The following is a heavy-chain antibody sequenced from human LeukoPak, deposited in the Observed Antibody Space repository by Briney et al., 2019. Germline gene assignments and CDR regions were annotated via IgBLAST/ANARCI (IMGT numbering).Heavy chain of an antibody. J-gene: IGHJ4*02. V-gene: IGHV4-30-4*01. CDR3: ARVIGAGYCSSTSCYGMYYFDY. D-gene: IGHD2-2*01. Sequence: SETLSLTCTVSGGSISSGDYYWSWIRQPPGKCLEWIGYIYYSGSTYYNPSLKSRVTISVDTSKNQFSLKLSSVTAADTAVYYCARVIGAGYCSSTSCYGMYYFDYWGQGTLVTVSS. CDR1: GGSISSGDYY. CDR2: IYYSGST.